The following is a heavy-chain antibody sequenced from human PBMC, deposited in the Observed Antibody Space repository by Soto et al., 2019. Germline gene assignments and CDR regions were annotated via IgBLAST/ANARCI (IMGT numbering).Heavy chain of an antibody. CDR2: IIPIFGTA. Sequence: QVQLVESGGGVVQPGRSLRLSCAASGFTFSSYAISWVRQAPGQGLEWMGGIIPIFGTANYAQKFQGRVTITADESTSTAYMELSSLRSEDTAVYYCARPSGAFDIWGQGTMVTVSS. J-gene: IGHJ3*02. D-gene: IGHD3-10*01. CDR1: GFTFSSYA. V-gene: IGHV1-69*01. CDR3: ARPSGAFDI.